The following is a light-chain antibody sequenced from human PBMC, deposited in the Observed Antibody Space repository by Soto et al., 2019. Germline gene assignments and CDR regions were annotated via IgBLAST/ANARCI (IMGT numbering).Light chain of an antibody. J-gene: IGKJ5*01. CDR3: QQYGSSPIT. CDR1: QTVNNN. V-gene: IGKV3-20*01. CDR2: AAS. Sequence: DIVMTQSPATLSVSPGEGATLSCRASQTVNNNLAWYQQKPGQAPRLLIYAASSRATGIPDRFSGSGSGTDFTLTISRLEPEDFAVYYCQQYGSSPITFGQGTRLEIK.